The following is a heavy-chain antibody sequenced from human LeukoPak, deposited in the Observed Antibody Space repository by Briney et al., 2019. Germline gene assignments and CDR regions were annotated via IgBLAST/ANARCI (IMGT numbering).Heavy chain of an antibody. Sequence: PGGSLRLSCAASGFTVSSNYMSWVRQAPGKGLEWVSVIDSGGSTYYADSVKGRFTISRDNSKNTLYLQMYSLRAEDTAVYYCARDRVDTAMNYYYYYGMDVWGQGTRVTVSS. CDR2: IDSGGST. J-gene: IGHJ6*02. CDR1: GFTVSSNY. CDR3: ARDRVDTAMNYYYYYGMDV. V-gene: IGHV3-53*01. D-gene: IGHD5-18*01.